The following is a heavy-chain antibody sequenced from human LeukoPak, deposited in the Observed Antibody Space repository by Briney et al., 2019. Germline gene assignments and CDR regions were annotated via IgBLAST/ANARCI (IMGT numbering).Heavy chain of an antibody. Sequence: PSETLSLTCTVSGGSISSYYWSWIRQPPGKGLEWIGYIYYSGSTNYNPSLKSRVTISVDTSKNQFSLKLSSVTAADTAVYYCARQFAYGWNWFDPWGQGTLVTVSS. CDR3: ARQFAYGWNWFDP. CDR1: GGSISSYY. J-gene: IGHJ5*02. V-gene: IGHV4-59*08. CDR2: IYYSGST. D-gene: IGHD4-17*01.